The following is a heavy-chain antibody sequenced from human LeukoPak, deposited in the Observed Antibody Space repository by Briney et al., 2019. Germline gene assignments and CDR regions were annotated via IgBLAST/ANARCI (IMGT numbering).Heavy chain of an antibody. CDR3: ARDGGSLYYYGMDV. D-gene: IGHD1-14*01. CDR1: GGSISSYC. Sequence: KPSETLSLTCTVSGGSISSYCWSWIRQPPGKGLEWIGYIYYSGSTNYNPSLKSRVTISVDTSKNQFSLKLSSVTAADTAVYYCARDGGSLYYYGMDVWGQRTTVTVSS. CDR2: IYYSGST. V-gene: IGHV4-59*01. J-gene: IGHJ6*02.